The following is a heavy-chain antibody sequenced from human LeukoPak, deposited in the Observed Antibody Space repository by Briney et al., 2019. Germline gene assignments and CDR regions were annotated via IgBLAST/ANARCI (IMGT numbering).Heavy chain of an antibody. J-gene: IGHJ5*02. Sequence: ASVRVSCKASVYTFTDYYIHWVRQAPGQGLEGRGWINPNSGGTNYAQKFQGRVTMTRDTSISTAYMELSRLRSDDTAVYSCARGGPYDFWSGYFRVNWFDPWGQGTLVTVSS. CDR1: VYTFTDYY. V-gene: IGHV1-2*02. CDR3: ARGGPYDFWSGYFRVNWFDP. D-gene: IGHD3-3*01. CDR2: INPNSGGT.